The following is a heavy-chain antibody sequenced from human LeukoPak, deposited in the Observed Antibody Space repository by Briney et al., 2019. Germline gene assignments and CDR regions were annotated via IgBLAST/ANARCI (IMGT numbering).Heavy chain of an antibody. D-gene: IGHD3-10*01. CDR3: AGGGPGSATDF. Sequence: SETLSLTCAVSGGSFSGYYWSWIRQPPGKGLEWMGEINHSGSTNYNPSLKRRVTISVDTSNNQFSQQLSYMTAADTAVYYCAGGGPGSATDFWGQGTLVTVSS. J-gene: IGHJ4*02. CDR1: GGSFSGYY. CDR2: INHSGST. V-gene: IGHV4-34*01.